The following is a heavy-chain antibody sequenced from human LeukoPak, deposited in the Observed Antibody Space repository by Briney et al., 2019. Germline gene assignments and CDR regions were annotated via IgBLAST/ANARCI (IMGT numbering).Heavy chain of an antibody. CDR3: ARDQEKLPPAFDI. Sequence: VASVKVSCKASGGTFSSYAISWVRQAPGQGLEWMGRIIPILGIANYAQKFQGRVTITADKSTSTAYMELSSLRSEDTAVYYCARDQEKLPPAFDIWGQGTMVTVSS. D-gene: IGHD1-26*01. CDR2: IIPILGIA. CDR1: GGTFSSYA. J-gene: IGHJ3*02. V-gene: IGHV1-69*04.